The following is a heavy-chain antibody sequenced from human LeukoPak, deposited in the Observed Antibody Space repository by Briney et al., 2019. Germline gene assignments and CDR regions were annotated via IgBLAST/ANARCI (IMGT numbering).Heavy chain of an antibody. Sequence: NPSETLSLTCSVYSASYYWSWFRQPPGKGLEWIGEINHSGSSKYNPSLESRVTISVDTSKRQFSLNLTSVTAADTAVYYCARTVRGVSYYYYYYMDVWGKGTTVTVSS. CDR3: ARTVRGVSYYYYYYMDV. V-gene: IGHV4-34*01. J-gene: IGHJ6*03. D-gene: IGHD3-10*01. CDR2: INHSGSS. CDR1: SASYY.